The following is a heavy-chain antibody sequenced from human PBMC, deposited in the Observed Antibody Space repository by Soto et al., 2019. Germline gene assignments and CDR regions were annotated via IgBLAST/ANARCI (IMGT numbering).Heavy chain of an antibody. CDR3: AKGPYGRLGELSYFDY. CDR2: ISYDGSNK. V-gene: IGHV3-30*18. D-gene: IGHD3-16*02. CDR1: GFTFSSYG. J-gene: IGHJ4*02. Sequence: QVQLVESGGGVVQPGRSLRLSCAACGFTFSSYGMHWVRQAPGKGLEWVAVISYDGSNKYYADSVKGRFTISRDNSKNTLYLQMISLRAEDKAVYYCAKGPYGRLGELSYFDYWGQGTLVTVSS.